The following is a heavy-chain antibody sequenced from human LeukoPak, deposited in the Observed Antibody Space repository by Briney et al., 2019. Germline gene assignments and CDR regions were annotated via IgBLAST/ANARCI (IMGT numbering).Heavy chain of an antibody. V-gene: IGHV3-66*01. CDR2: IYSGGST. D-gene: IGHD3-9*01. CDR3: TSDILTGYYNSWGNWFDP. Sequence: GGSLRLSCAASGFTVSSNYMSWVRQAPGKGLEWVSVIYSGGSTYYADSVKGRFTISRDNSKNTLYLQMNSLRAEDTAVYYCTSDILTGYYNSWGNWFDPWGQGTLVTVSS. CDR1: GFTVSSNY. J-gene: IGHJ5*02.